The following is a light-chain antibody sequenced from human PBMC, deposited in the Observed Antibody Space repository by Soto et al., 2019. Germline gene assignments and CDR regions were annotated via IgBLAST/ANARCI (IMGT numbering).Light chain of an antibody. CDR3: QQHFSTPYT. V-gene: IGKV4-1*01. J-gene: IGKJ2*01. CDR2: WAS. CDR1: QSVLYNSNNKNY. Sequence: DIVMTQSPDSLAVSLGERATLHCTSRQSVLYNSNNKNYLAWYQQKPGQRPKLLIYWASTRASGVPERFSGSWSGADFPLTISSLQPEDVAVYYCQQHFSTPYTFGQGTKVEIK.